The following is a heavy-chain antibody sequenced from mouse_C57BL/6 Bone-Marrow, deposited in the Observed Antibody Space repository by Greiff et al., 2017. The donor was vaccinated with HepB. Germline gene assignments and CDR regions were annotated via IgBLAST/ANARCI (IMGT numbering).Heavy chain of an antibody. V-gene: IGHV1-15*01. Sequence: QVQLKQSGAELVRPGASVTLSCKASGYTFTDYEMHWVKQTPVHGLEWIGAIDPETGGTAYNQKFKGKAILTADKSSSTAYMELRSLTSEDSAVYYCTRGYSGYFDVWGTGTTVTVSS. CDR3: TRGYSGYFDV. D-gene: IGHD2-14*01. J-gene: IGHJ1*03. CDR2: IDPETGGT. CDR1: GYTFTDYE.